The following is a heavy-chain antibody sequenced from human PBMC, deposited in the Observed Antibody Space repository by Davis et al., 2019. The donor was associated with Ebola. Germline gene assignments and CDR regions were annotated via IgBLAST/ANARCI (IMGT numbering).Heavy chain of an antibody. CDR1: GFTFDDYA. D-gene: IGHD2-8*02. Sequence: SLKISCAASGFTFDDYAMHWVRQAPGKGLEWVSGISWNSGSIGYADSVKGRFTISRDNAKNSLYLQMNSLRAEDTALYYCAKSAGRYCTGGVCYTDYYYYYGMDVWDQGTTVTVSS. CDR2: ISWNSGSI. J-gene: IGHJ6*02. CDR3: AKSAGRYCTGGVCYTDYYYYYGMDV. V-gene: IGHV3-9*01.